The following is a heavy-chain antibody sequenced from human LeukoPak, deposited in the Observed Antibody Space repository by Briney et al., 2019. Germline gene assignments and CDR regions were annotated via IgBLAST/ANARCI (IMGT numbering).Heavy chain of an antibody. CDR1: GYTVTSYD. D-gene: IGHD3-22*01. V-gene: IGHV1-8*01. CDR3: AANAPDSSGYKLDY. Sequence: GASVKVSCKASGYTVTSYDINWGRQAAGQGLEWMGWMNPNSGNTGYAQKFQGRVTMTRNTSISTAYMELSSLRSEDTAVYYCAANAPDSSGYKLDYWGQGPLVTVSS. CDR2: MNPNSGNT. J-gene: IGHJ4*02.